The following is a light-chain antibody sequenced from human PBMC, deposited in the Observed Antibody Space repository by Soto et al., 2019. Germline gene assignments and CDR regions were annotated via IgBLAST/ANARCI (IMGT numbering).Light chain of an antibody. J-gene: IGKJ5*01. CDR1: QSVSSTS. V-gene: IGKV3-20*01. CDR2: GAS. CDR3: QQYGNSPRIT. Sequence: EIELTQSPGTLSLSPGEGATLSCRASQSVSSTSLAWYQQKPGQAPRLLIYGASSRATGIPDRFSGSGSGTDFTLIISRLEPEDFAVYYCQQYGNSPRITFGQGTRLEIK.